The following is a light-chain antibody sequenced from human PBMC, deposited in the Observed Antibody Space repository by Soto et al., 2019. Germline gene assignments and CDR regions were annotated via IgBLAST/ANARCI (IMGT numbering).Light chain of an antibody. J-gene: IGKJ4*01. CDR2: DAS. V-gene: IGKV1-33*01. Sequence: DIRMTQSPSSLSASVGDRVTITCQASQDISNDLNWYQQKSGKAPKLLIYDASKLEIGVPSRFSGSGSGTDFTFTISSLQPEDIATYYCQQFNNPALTFGGGTKVEIK. CDR3: QQFNNPALT. CDR1: QDISND.